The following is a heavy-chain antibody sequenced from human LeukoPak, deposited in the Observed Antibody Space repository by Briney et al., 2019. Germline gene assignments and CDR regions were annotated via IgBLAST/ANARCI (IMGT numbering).Heavy chain of an antibody. J-gene: IGHJ4*02. Sequence: SVKVSCKASGYTFTSYGISWVRQAPGQGLEWMGGIIPIFGTANYAQKFQGRVTITADESTSTAYMELSSLRSEDTAVYYCARDDSSGYYHYWGLGTLVTVSS. V-gene: IGHV1-69*13. CDR2: IIPIFGTA. CDR3: ARDDSSGYYHY. CDR1: GYTFTSYG. D-gene: IGHD3-22*01.